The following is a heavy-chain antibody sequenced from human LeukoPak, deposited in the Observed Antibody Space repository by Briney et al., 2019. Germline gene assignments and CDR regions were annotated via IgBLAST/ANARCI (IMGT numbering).Heavy chain of an antibody. D-gene: IGHD5-24*01. J-gene: IGHJ3*02. Sequence: SETLSLTCTVSGGSISSYYWNWIRQPPGKGLEWIGYIYYSGSTNYNPSLKSRVTISVDTSKNQFTLKLSSVTAADTAVYYCARDQMATLNYDAFDIWGQGTMVTVSS. CDR2: IYYSGST. CDR1: GGSISSYY. CDR3: ARDQMATLNYDAFDI. V-gene: IGHV4-59*01.